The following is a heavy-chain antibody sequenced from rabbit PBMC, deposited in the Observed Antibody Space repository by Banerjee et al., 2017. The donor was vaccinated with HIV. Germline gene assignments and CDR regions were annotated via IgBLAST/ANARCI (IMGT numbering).Heavy chain of an antibody. Sequence: QSLEESGGDLVKPGASLTLTCTASGFSFSSTYYMCWVRQAPGKGLEWIACIYPGSTGSTYYASWAKGRFTISKTSSTTVTLQMTSLTAADTATYFCVKDYSGWGADLWGQGSLVTVS. V-gene: IGHV1S40*01. CDR1: GFSFSSTYY. CDR3: VKDYSGWGADL. D-gene: IGHD4-1*01. J-gene: IGHJ4*01. CDR2: IYPGSTGST.